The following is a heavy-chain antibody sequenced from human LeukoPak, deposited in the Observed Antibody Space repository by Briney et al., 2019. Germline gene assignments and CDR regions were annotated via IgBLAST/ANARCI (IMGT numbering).Heavy chain of an antibody. J-gene: IGHJ5*02. CDR1: GFTFSSYG. D-gene: IGHD2-15*01. V-gene: IGHV3-23*01. CDR3: AKGGSAGGPNWFDP. Sequence: GGSLRLSCAASGFTFSSYGMSWVRQAPGKGLEWVSAISGNGGNTYYADSVKGRFTISRDTSNNMLFLQMNSLRAGDTAVYYCAKGGSAGGPNWFDPWDQGTLVTVSS. CDR2: ISGNGGNT.